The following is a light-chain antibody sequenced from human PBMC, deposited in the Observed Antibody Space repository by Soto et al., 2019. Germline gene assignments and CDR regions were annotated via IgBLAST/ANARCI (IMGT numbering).Light chain of an antibody. CDR2: DAS. V-gene: IGKV1-5*01. J-gene: IGKJ1*01. Sequence: DSHMARSPSTLSAWLLDRFTVTFRASQSISSWLAWYQQKPGKAPKLLIYDASSLESGVPQRFSGSGSGTEFTLTISSLQTDDFSTYYCQQYHSYWTFGQGTKVDI. CDR1: QSISSW. CDR3: QQYHSYWT.